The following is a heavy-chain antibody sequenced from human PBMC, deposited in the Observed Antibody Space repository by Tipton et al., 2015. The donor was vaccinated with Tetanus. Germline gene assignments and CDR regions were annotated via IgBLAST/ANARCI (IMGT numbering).Heavy chain of an antibody. D-gene: IGHD5-24*01. CDR3: ARGRDGYNYPFDY. V-gene: IGHV4-61*08. J-gene: IGHJ4*02. CDR1: GGSFRGGDYQ. Sequence: TLSLTCTVSGGSFRGGDYQWNWIRQPPGNGLEWIGYIYNSGNTNYNPSLKSRVTISVDTSKNQFSLKLNSVTAADTAVYYCARGRDGYNYPFDYWGQGTLVIVSS. CDR2: IYNSGNT.